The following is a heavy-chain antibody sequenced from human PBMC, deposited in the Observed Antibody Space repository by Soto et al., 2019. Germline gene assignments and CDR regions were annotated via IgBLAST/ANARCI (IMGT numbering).Heavy chain of an antibody. J-gene: IGHJ4*02. V-gene: IGHV4-39*01. D-gene: IGHD3-3*02. CDR3: ARLNGILDY. CDR1: GGSISSSSYY. CDR2: IYYSGRT. Sequence: SETLSLTCTVSGGSISSSSYYWGWIRQPPGKGLEWIGSIYYSGRTYYTPSLKSRVTISVDSSKNQFSLKLSSVTAADTAVYYCARLNGILDYWGQGTLVTVSS.